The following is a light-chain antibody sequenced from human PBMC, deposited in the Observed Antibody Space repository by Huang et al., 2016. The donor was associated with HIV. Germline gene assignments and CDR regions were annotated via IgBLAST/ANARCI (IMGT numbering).Light chain of an antibody. V-gene: IGKV1-9*01. CDR3: QQLSAYPLS. CDR2: DAS. Sequence: QLTQSPSSLSASIGDRVTIACRASYDINTYLAWYQQKPGRAPKLLIYDASTLQTGVPSRFRGFGSGTAFSLTITSLQPDDFAVYYCQQLSAYPLSFGPGTTVD. CDR1: YDINTY. J-gene: IGKJ3*01.